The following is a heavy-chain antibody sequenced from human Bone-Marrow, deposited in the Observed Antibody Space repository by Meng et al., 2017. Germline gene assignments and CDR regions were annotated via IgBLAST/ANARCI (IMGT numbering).Heavy chain of an antibody. D-gene: IGHD5-18*01. CDR2: ISGSGGST. V-gene: IGHV3-23*01. Sequence: GESLKISCAASGFTFSSYAMSWVRQAPGKGLEWVSAISGSGGSTYYADSVKGRFTISRDNSKNTLYLQMNSLRGEDTAVYYCAKVDRAMAIYYYYGMDVWGQGTTVTVSS. CDR1: GFTFSSYA. CDR3: AKVDRAMAIYYYYGMDV. J-gene: IGHJ6*02.